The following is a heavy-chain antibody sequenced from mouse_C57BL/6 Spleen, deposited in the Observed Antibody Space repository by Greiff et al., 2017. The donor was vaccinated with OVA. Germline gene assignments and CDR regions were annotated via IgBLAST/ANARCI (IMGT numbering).Heavy chain of an antibody. V-gene: IGHV1-50*01. CDR1: GYTFTSYW. CDR2: IDPSDSYT. D-gene: IGHD2-4*01. J-gene: IGHJ2*01. Sequence: QVQLQQPGAELVKPGASVKLSCKASGYTFTSYWMQWVKQRPGQGLEWIGEIDPSDSYTNYNQKFKGKATLTVDTSSSTAYMQLSSLTSEDSAVFYCARGIIFDYWGQGTTLTVSS. CDR3: ARGIIFDY.